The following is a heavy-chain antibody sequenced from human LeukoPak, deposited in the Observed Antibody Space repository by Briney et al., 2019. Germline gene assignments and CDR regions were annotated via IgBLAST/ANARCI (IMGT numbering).Heavy chain of an antibody. V-gene: IGHV4-4*07. D-gene: IGHD5-12*01. CDR2: ISLSGST. J-gene: IGHJ4*02. Sequence: SETLSLTCTVSGGSISSSYWTWIRQPAGRGLEWIGRISLSGSTNYNPSLKSRVIMSVDTSRNQFSLKLSSVTAADTAVYYCAGRYSGYADYWGQGTLVTVSS. CDR1: GGSISSSY. CDR3: AGRYSGYADY.